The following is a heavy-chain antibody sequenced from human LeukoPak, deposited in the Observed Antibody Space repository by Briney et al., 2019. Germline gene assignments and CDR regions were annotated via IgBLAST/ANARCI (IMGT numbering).Heavy chain of an antibody. CDR2: IIPIFGST. Sequence: ASVKVSCKASGGSLSSFALNWVRQTPGQGLEWMGGIIPIFGSTNYAQKFQVRVTITADESTNTAYMELSSLRSEDTGVYYCARVMVVAGNGGYFLYWGQGTLVTVPS. V-gene: IGHV1-69*13. CDR1: GGSLSSFA. D-gene: IGHD2-15*01. CDR3: ARVMVVAGNGGYFLY. J-gene: IGHJ1*01.